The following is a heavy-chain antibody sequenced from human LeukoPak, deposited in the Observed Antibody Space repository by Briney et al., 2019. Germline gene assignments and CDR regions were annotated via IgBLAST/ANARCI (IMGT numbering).Heavy chain of an antibody. J-gene: IGHJ4*02. CDR2: LGISGDYT. Sequence: GGSLRLSCVASGFTLSSYAVSWVRQAPGKGLQWVSSLGISGDYTWYAGSVKGRFTISRDNSKNTLYLQMNSLRAEDTAVYCCARRAGGYSHPYDYWGQGTLVTVSS. CDR3: ARRAGGYSHPYDY. D-gene: IGHD4-23*01. V-gene: IGHV3-23*01. CDR1: GFTLSSYA.